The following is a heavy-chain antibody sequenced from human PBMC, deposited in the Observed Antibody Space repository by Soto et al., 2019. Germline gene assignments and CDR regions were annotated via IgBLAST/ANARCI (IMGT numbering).Heavy chain of an antibody. CDR1: GFTFSDVW. V-gene: IGHV3-15*01. J-gene: IGHJ3*01. CDR2: IRSKADGRRK. Sequence: EVQLVESGGGLVKPGGSLRLSCVASGFTFSDVWMSWVRQVPGKGLEWVGDIRSKADGRRKATAAPVKGRFTISRNYSKDTLYLQMNSLKSAHTALFYGPTGRELWGEGAMVTFSS. CDR3: PTGREL. D-gene: IGHD1-26*01.